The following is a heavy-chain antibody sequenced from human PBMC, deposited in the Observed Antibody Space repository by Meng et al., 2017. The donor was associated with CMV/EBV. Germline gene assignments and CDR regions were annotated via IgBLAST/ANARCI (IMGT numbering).Heavy chain of an antibody. CDR2: IYYSGST. V-gene: IGHV4-59*01. D-gene: IGHD3-3*01. CDR3: ARDRHPDYDFWSAEGVGSYYYGMDV. Sequence: SETLSLTCTVSGGSISSYYWSWIRQPPGKGLEWIGYIYYSGSTNYNPSLKSRVTISVDTSKNQSSLKLSSVTAADTAVYYCARDRHPDYDFWSAEGVGSYYYGMDVWGQGTTVTVSS. J-gene: IGHJ6*02. CDR1: GGSISSYY.